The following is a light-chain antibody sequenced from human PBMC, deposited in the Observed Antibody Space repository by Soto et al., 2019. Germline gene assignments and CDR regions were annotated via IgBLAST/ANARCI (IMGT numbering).Light chain of an antibody. V-gene: IGLV1-44*01. Sequence: QSVLTQPPSASGTPGQRVTISCSGSISNIGSRTVNWYQQLPGTVPKLLIYNSYQRPSGVPDRFSGSKSGTSASLAISGRQSEDEADYYCAAWDASLNGYVFGAGTKVTVL. CDR2: NSY. CDR1: ISNIGSRT. CDR3: AAWDASLNGYV. J-gene: IGLJ1*01.